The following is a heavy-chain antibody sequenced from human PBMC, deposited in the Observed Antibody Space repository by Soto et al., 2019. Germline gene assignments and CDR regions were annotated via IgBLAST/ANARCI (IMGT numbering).Heavy chain of an antibody. CDR1: GFTFSSYG. CDR3: AKGLRDDFWSGYYYYYYGMDV. Sequence: GGSLRLSCAASGFTFSSYGMHWVRQAPGKGLEWVAVISYDGSNKYYADSVKGRFTISRDNSKNTLYLQMNSLRAEDTAVYYCAKGLRDDFWSGYYYYYYGMDVWGQGTTVTVSS. CDR2: ISYDGSNK. V-gene: IGHV3-30*18. D-gene: IGHD3-3*01. J-gene: IGHJ6*02.